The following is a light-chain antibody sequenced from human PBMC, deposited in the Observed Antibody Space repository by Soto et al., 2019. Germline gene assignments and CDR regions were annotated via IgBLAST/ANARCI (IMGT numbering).Light chain of an antibody. CDR2: ATY. CDR1: QGINTY. J-gene: IGKJ1*01. CDR3: QQYDSFPRT. V-gene: IGKV1-16*02. Sequence: DIQMTQSPSSLSASVGDRVTITCRASQGINTYLAWFQQKPGRAPKSLIYATYRLQSGVPSKFRGSGSGTDYNLTISSLQPEDIATYYCQQYDSFPRTFGQGTKVEIK.